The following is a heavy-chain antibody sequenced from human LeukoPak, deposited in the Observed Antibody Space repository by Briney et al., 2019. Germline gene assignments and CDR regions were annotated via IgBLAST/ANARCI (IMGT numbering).Heavy chain of an antibody. Sequence: SETLSLTCAVHGGSFSGYYWSWIRQPPGKGLEWIGEINHSGSTNYNPSLKSRVTISVDTSKNQLSLKLNSVTAADTAVYYCARFGSSSWIDYWGQGTLVTVSS. CDR2: INHSGST. J-gene: IGHJ4*02. CDR3: ARFGSSSWIDY. D-gene: IGHD6-13*01. CDR1: GGSFSGYY. V-gene: IGHV4-34*01.